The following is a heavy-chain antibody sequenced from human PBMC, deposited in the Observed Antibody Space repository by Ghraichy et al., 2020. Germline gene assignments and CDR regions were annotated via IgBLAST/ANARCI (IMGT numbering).Heavy chain of an antibody. CDR1: GFTFSNAW. V-gene: IGHV3-15*01. CDR2: IKSKTDGGTT. J-gene: IGHJ5*02. D-gene: IGHD2-15*01. Sequence: GGSLRLSCAASGFTFSNAWMSWVRQAPGKGLEWVGRIKSKTDGGTTDYAAPVKGRFTISRDDSKNTLYLQMNSLKTEDTAVYYCTTESSCSGGICYGWDWFDPWGQGTLVTVSS. CDR3: TTESSCSGGICYGWDWFDP.